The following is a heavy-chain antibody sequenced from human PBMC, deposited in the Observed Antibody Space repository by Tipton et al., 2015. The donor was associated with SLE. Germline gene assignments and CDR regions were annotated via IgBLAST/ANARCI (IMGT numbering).Heavy chain of an antibody. D-gene: IGHD6-6*01. CDR1: GGSISSYY. Sequence: TLSLTCTVSGGSISSYYWSWIRQPPGKGLEWIGYIYTSGSTNYNPSLKSRVTISVDTSKNQFSLKLSSVTAADTAVYYCARQGIAARHIRGFDPWGQGTLVTVSS. J-gene: IGHJ5*02. V-gene: IGHV4-4*09. CDR2: IYTSGST. CDR3: ARQGIAARHIRGFDP.